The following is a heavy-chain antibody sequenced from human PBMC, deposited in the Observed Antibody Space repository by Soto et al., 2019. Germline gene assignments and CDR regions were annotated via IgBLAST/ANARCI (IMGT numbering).Heavy chain of an antibody. D-gene: IGHD2-2*01. CDR1: GGSISSYY. CDR3: AGVRCVIVLPAAIWAWFDS. Sequence: SETLSLTCTFSGGSISSYYWSWIRQPPGKGLEWIGYIYYSGSTNYNPSLKSRVTISVDTSKNQFSLKLSSVTAADTAVYYCAGVRCVIVLPAAIWAWFDSWGQGTLVTVSS. V-gene: IGHV4-59*08. J-gene: IGHJ5*01. CDR2: IYYSGST.